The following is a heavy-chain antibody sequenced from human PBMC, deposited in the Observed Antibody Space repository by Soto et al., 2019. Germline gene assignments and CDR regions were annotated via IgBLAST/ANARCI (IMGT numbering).Heavy chain of an antibody. Sequence: QVQLQQWGAGLLKPSETLSLPCAVYGGSFSGYYWSWIRQPPGKGLEWIGEINHSGSTNYNPSLKSRVTIAVDTSKNQFSLKRSSVTAADTAVYYCARVSGIYYYGMDVWGQGTTVTVSS. V-gene: IGHV4-34*01. CDR3: ARVSGIYYYGMDV. D-gene: IGHD3-10*01. CDR2: INHSGST. J-gene: IGHJ6*02. CDR1: GGSFSGYY.